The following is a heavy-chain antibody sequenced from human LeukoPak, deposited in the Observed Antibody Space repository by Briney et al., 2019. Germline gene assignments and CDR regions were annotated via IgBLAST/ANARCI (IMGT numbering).Heavy chain of an antibody. CDR1: GGTFSSYA. CDR3: ARDSGGYLDY. J-gene: IGHJ4*02. CDR2: IIPIFGAA. V-gene: IGHV1-69*05. Sequence: SVKVSCKASGGTFSSYAISWVRQAPGQGLEWMGGIIPIFGAANYAQKLQGRVTITTDDSTSTAYMELSSLRSEDTAVYYCARDSGGYLDYWGQGTLVTVSS.